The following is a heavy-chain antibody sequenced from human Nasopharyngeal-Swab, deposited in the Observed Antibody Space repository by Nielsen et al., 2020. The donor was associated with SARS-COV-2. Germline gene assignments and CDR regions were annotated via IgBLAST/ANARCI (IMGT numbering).Heavy chain of an antibody. J-gene: IGHJ4*02. CDR3: IKYLDGWN. CDR1: GSASSGNW. V-gene: IGHV3-74*01. D-gene: IGHD5-24*01. Sequence: GESLKISCAASGSASSGNWMHWVRQVPGKQPVWLSSINFDGSARGYAEFVKGRFTISRDNAKNILYLEMSSLRAEDSGIYFCIKYLDGWNWGQGNPVTVSS. CDR2: INFDGSAR.